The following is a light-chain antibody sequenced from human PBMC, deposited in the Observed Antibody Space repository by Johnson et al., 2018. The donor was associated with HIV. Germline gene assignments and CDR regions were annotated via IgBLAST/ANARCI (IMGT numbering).Light chain of an antibody. CDR1: SSNIGNNY. CDR3: GTWDSSLSAGV. V-gene: IGLV1-51*01. J-gene: IGLJ1*01. Sequence: QSVLTQSPSVSAAPGQKVTISCSGSSSNIGNNYVSWYQQFPGTAPKLLIYGNNKRPSGIPDRFSGSKSGTSATLGITGLQTGDEADYYCGTWDSSLSAGVFGTGTKVTVL. CDR2: GNN.